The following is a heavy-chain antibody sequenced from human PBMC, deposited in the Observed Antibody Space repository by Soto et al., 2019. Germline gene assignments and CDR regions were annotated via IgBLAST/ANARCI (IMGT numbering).Heavy chain of an antibody. D-gene: IGHD2-21*01. CDR1: GFIFSSYE. CDR3: VRDGVMGSY. Sequence: GGSLRLSCATSGFIFSSYEMNWVRQAPGKGLEWVANIKGDGSMKNHVDSVKGRFTISRDNARDSLRLQMNSLTAEDTAVYYCVRDGVMGSYWGQGTLVTVSS. V-gene: IGHV3-7*03. J-gene: IGHJ4*02. CDR2: IKGDGSMK.